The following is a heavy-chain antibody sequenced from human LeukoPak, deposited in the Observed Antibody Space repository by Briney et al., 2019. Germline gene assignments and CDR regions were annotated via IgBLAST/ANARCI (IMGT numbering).Heavy chain of an antibody. V-gene: IGHV3-74*01. J-gene: IGHJ4*02. Sequence: GGSLRLSCADSGFTFSSYWMHWVRQAPGKGLMWVSRINTDGSSSNYAGSVKGRFTISRDNDKNTLYLQMNSLRAEDTAVYYCARVYSYSDPMDHWGQGTLVTVSS. D-gene: IGHD1-26*01. CDR3: ARVYSYSDPMDH. CDR1: GFTFSSYW. CDR2: INTDGSSS.